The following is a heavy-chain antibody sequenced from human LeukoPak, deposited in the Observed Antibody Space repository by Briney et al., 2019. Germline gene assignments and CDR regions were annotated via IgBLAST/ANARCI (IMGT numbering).Heavy chain of an antibody. V-gene: IGHV3-7*04. CDR2: IKSDGSEK. CDR1: GFTFSGYW. D-gene: IGHD2/OR15-2a*01. CDR3: ARNSRYSFDI. Sequence: GGSLRLSCAASGFTFSGYWMSWVRQAPGKGLEWVAHIKSDGSEKYYVDSVKGRFTISRDNAKNTLFLQMNSLRAEDTAVCYWARNSRYSFDIWGQGTMVTVSS. J-gene: IGHJ3*02.